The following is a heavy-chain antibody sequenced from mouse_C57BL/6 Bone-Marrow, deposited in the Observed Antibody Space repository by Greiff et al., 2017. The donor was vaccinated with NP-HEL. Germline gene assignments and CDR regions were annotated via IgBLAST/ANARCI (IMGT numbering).Heavy chain of an antibody. J-gene: IGHJ4*01. CDR2: ISNGGGST. D-gene: IGHD2-5*01. CDR3: ARQGAYDSNFYYAMDY. V-gene: IGHV5-12*01. CDR1: GFTFSDYY. Sequence: VQLKESGGGLVQPGGSLKLSCAASGFTFSDYYMYWVRQTPEKRLEWVAYISNGGGSTYYPDTVKGRFTISRDNAKNTLYLQMSRLKSEDTAMYYCARQGAYDSNFYYAMDYWGQGTSVTVSS.